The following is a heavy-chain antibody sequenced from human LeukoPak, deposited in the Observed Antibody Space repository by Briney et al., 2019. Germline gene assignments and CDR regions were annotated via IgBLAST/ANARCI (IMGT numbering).Heavy chain of an antibody. V-gene: IGHV1-46*01. Sequence: ASVKVSCKASGYTFTSYYMHWVRQAPGQGLEWMGIINPSGGSTSYAQKFQGRVTMTRDTSTSTVYMELSSLRSEDTAVYYCARDHIVVVPAAINWFDPWGQGTLVTVSS. D-gene: IGHD2-2*01. CDR3: ARDHIVVVPAAINWFDP. J-gene: IGHJ5*02. CDR1: GYTFTSYY. CDR2: INPSGGST.